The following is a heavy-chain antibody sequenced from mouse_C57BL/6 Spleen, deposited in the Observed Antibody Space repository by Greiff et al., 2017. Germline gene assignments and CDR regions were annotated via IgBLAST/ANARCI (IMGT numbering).Heavy chain of an antibody. CDR3: ARSRGYYDYDEDY. D-gene: IGHD2-4*01. Sequence: VQLQQPGAELVMPGASVKLSCKASGYTFTSYWMPWVKQRPGQGLEWIGEIDPSDSYTNYNQKFKGKSTLTVDKSSSTAYMQLSSLTSEDSAVYYCARSRGYYDYDEDYWGQGTTLTVSS. CDR2: IDPSDSYT. J-gene: IGHJ2*01. V-gene: IGHV1-69*01. CDR1: GYTFTSYW.